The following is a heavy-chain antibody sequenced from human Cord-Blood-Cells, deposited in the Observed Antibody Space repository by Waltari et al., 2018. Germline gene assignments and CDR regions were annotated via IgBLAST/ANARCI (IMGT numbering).Heavy chain of an antibody. CDR3: TTERQQLVRDAFDI. CDR1: GFTFSNAW. Sequence: EVQLVESGGGLVKPGGSLRLSCAASGFTFSNAWMSWVRQAPGKGLEWVGQMKSKTDGGTTNYAAPVKGRFTISRDYSKNTLYLQMNSLKTEETAGYYCTTERQQLVRDAFDIWGQGTMVTVSS. D-gene: IGHD6-13*01. V-gene: IGHV3-15*01. J-gene: IGHJ3*02. CDR2: MKSKTDGGTT.